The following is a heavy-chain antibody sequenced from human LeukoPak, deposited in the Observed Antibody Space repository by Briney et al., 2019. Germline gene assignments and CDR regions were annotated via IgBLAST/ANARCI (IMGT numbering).Heavy chain of an antibody. CDR2: ISGSGGST. J-gene: IGHJ6*02. Sequence: GGPLRLSCAASGFTFSSYAMSWVRQAPGKGLEWVSAISGSGGSTYYADSVKGRFTISRDNSKNTLYLQMNSLRAEDTAVYYCAKDLAYYYDSSGYQAPRLSYYYYGMDVRGQGTTVTVSS. CDR3: AKDLAYYYDSSGYQAPRLSYYYYGMDV. V-gene: IGHV3-23*01. D-gene: IGHD3-22*01. CDR1: GFTFSSYA.